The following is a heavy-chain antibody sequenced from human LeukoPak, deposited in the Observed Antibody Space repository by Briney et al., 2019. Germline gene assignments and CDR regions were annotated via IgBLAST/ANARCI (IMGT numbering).Heavy chain of an antibody. J-gene: IGHJ4*02. CDR2: IYYSGST. V-gene: IGHV4-59*01. Sequence: PSETLSLTCTVSGGSISSYYWSWIRQPPGKGLEWIGYIYYSGSTNYNPSLKSRVTISVGTSKNQFSLKLSSVTAADTAVYYCAGGVNFDWLLRVDYWGQGTLVTVSS. CDR3: AGGVNFDWLLRVDY. CDR1: GGSISSYY. D-gene: IGHD3-9*01.